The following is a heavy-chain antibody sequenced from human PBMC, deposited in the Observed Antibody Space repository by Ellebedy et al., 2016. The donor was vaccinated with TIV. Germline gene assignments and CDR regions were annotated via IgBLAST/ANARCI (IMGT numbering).Heavy chain of an antibody. Sequence: GESLKISCAASGFTVSSNYMSWVRQAPGQGLEWVSVIYSGGSTYYADSVMGRFTISRDNSKNTLYLQMNSLRAEDTAVYYCARGTIRWQGMDVWGQGTTVTVSS. CDR3: ARGTIRWQGMDV. CDR1: GFTVSSNY. V-gene: IGHV3-66*01. D-gene: IGHD4-23*01. CDR2: IYSGGST. J-gene: IGHJ6*02.